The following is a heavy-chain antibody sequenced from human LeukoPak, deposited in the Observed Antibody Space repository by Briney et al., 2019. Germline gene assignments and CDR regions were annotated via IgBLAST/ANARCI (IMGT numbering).Heavy chain of an antibody. D-gene: IGHD3-16*01. Sequence: SVKLSCKASGGTFSSYAISWVRQSPGPGLEWMGGIIPIFGTANYAQKFQGRVTITTDESTSTAYMERSSLRSEDTAVYYCASDRKGLGYFDYWGQGTLVTVSS. CDR3: ASDRKGLGYFDY. CDR2: IIPIFGTA. J-gene: IGHJ4*02. V-gene: IGHV1-69*05. CDR1: GGTFSSYA.